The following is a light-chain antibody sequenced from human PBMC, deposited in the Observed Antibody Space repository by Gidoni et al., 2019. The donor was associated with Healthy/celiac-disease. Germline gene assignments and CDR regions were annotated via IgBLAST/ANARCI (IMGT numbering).Light chain of an antibody. CDR1: SSNIGRNT. CDR3: ATWDDSLNGPV. Sequence: QSVLTQPPSASGTPGQRVTISFSGSSSNIGRNTVNWYQQLPGPAPKLLIYSNNQRPSGVPDRCSGSKSGTSASLAISGLQSEDEADYYCATWDDSLNGPVFGGGTKLTVL. CDR2: SNN. J-gene: IGLJ3*02. V-gene: IGLV1-44*01.